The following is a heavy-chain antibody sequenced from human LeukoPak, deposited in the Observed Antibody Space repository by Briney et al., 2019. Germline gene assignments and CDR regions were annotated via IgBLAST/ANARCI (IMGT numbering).Heavy chain of an antibody. D-gene: IGHD6-19*01. Sequence: GGSLRLSCAASGVTFSSSGMHWVRQAPGKGLEWVAVISSDGSNKYYADSVKGRFTISRDDSRNTLYLQMNSLRAEDTAVYFCAKDFISGSAHWGQGTLVTVSS. CDR3: AKDFISGSAH. J-gene: IGHJ4*02. V-gene: IGHV3-30*18. CDR2: ISSDGSNK. CDR1: GVTFSSSG.